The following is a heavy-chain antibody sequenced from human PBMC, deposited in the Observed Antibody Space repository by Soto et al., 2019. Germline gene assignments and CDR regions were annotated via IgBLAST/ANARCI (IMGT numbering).Heavy chain of an antibody. CDR2: IYWDDDK. V-gene: IGHV2-5*02. J-gene: IGHJ1*01. D-gene: IGHD4-17*01. CDR3: AHSPPPTVTTSAEYFQH. Sequence: QITLKESGPPLVKPTQTLTLTCTFSGFSLSTSGVGVGWIRQPPGKALEWLALIYWDDDKRYSPSLKSRLTITKDTSKNQVVLRMTNMDTVDTATYYCAHSPPPTVTTSAEYFQHWGQGTLVTVSS. CDR1: GFSLSTSGVG.